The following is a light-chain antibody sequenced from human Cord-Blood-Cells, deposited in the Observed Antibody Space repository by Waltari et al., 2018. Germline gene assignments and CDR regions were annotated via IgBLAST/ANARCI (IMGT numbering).Light chain of an antibody. CDR3: CSYAGSYTFWV. Sequence: QSALTQPRSVSGSPGQSVTIPCTGPSSDVGGYNYVSWYQQHPGKAPKLMIYDVSKRPSGVPDRFSGSKSGNTASLTISGLQAEDEADYYCCSYAGSYTFWVFGGGTKLTVL. V-gene: IGLV2-11*01. CDR2: DVS. CDR1: SSDVGGYNY. J-gene: IGLJ3*02.